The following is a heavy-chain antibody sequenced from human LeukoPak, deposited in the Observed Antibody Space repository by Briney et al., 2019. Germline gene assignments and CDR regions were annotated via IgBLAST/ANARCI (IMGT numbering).Heavy chain of an antibody. CDR3: ARLPNYYDSSGYYFDY. CDR1: GGSISSSSYY. Sequence: PSETLSLTCTVSGGSISSSSYYWGWIRQPPGKGLEWIGYIYTSGSTNYNPSLKSRVTISVDTSKNQFSLKLSSGTAADTAVYYCARLPNYYDSSGYYFDYWGQGTLVTVSS. V-gene: IGHV4-61*05. D-gene: IGHD3-22*01. J-gene: IGHJ4*02. CDR2: IYTSGST.